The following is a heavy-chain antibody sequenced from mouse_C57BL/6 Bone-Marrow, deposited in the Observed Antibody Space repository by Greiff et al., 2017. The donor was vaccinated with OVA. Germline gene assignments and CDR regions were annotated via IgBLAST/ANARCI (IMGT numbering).Heavy chain of an antibody. CDR3: ARDYGGSWFAY. CDR1: GYTFTSYW. V-gene: IGHV1-69*01. D-gene: IGHD2-4*01. Sequence: QVQLQQPGAELVMPGASVKLSCKASGYTFTSYWMHWVKQRPGQGLEWIGEIDPSDSYTNYNQKFTGKSTLTVDKSSSTAYMQLSSLTSEDSAVSCCARDYGGSWFAYWGPGTLVTVSA. CDR2: IDPSDSYT. J-gene: IGHJ3*01.